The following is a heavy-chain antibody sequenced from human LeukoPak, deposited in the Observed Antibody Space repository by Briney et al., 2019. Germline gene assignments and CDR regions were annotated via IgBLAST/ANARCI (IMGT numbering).Heavy chain of an antibody. Sequence: SETLSLTCTVSGGSISNYYWSWSRQAPGKGLEWIGYIYYSGSTNYNPSLKSRVTISVDTSKNQFSLKLSSVTAADTAVYYCARATPYYDFWSGYDYFYGMDVWGQGTTVTVSS. J-gene: IGHJ6*02. CDR1: GGSISNYY. CDR3: ARATPYYDFWSGYDYFYGMDV. D-gene: IGHD3-3*01. V-gene: IGHV4-59*01. CDR2: IYYSGST.